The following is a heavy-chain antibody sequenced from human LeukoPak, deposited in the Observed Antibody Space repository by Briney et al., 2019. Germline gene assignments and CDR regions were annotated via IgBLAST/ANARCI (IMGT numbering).Heavy chain of an antibody. CDR2: ISTYNGRT. V-gene: IGHV1-18*01. Sequence: ASVTVSCKASGYTFTTYGISWVRQAPGQGLQWMGWISTYNGRTHYAQKFQGRVTMTTDTSTSTAYMELRSLRSDDTAVYYCALATMVRGVTYYYYGMDVWGQGTTVTVSS. CDR3: ALATMVRGVTYYYYGMDV. J-gene: IGHJ6*02. CDR1: GYTFTTYG. D-gene: IGHD3-10*01.